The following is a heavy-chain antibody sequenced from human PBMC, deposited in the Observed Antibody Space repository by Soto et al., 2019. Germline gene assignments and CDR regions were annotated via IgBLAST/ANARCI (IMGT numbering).Heavy chain of an antibody. J-gene: IGHJ5*02. CDR2: IKSKTDGGTA. D-gene: IGHD4-4*01. Sequence: EVQLVESGGGLVKPGGSLRLSCAASGFTFSNAWMNWVRQAPGKGLEWVGRIKSKTDGGTADYAAPVKGRFTISRDDSKNTLYLQMNSLKTEDTAVYYCTIRHSNYGIVWFDPWGQGTLVTVSS. V-gene: IGHV3-15*07. CDR1: GFTFSNAW. CDR3: TIRHSNYGIVWFDP.